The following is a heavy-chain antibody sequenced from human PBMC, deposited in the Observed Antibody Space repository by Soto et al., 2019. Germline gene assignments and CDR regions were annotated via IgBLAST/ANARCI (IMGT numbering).Heavy chain of an antibody. CDR2: IYYTGSA. D-gene: IGHD2-15*01. CDR3: ARDVNTPVHKGADDAFDI. Sequence: SETLPLTYSVAGGSIIDGGYFCGCIRQPPGKGLEWIGYIYYTGSAYYNPSLKSRVTISVDTSTNQFSLEVNSVTAADTAMYYCARDVNTPVHKGADDAFDIWGQGTMVTVSS. J-gene: IGHJ3*02. CDR1: GGSIIDGGYF. V-gene: IGHV4-30-4*08.